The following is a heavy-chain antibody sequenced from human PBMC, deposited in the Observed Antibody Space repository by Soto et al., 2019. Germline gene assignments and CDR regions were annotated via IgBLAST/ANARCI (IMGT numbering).Heavy chain of an antibody. CDR2: INQSGST. J-gene: IGHJ5*02. Sequence: QVQLQQWGAGLLKPSETLSLTCDVYGGSFSVYHWSWIRQPPGKALEWIGEINQSGSTNYNPSLKSRVTISIDTSKNQCSLKLSSVTAADTAVYYCARARPGVYFTRPFDPWGQGTLVTVSS. CDR1: GGSFSVYH. V-gene: IGHV4-34*01. D-gene: IGHD2-8*01. CDR3: ARARPGVYFTRPFDP.